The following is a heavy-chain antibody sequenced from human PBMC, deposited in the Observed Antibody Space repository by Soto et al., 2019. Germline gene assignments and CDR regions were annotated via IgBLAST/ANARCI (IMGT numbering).Heavy chain of an antibody. V-gene: IGHV1-46*01. CDR2: INPSGGST. Sequence: QVQLVQSGAEVKKPGASVKVSCKASGYTFTSYYMHWVRQAPGQGLEWMGIINPSGGSTSYAQKFQGRVTMTRDTSTSTVYMELSSLRSEDTAVYYCARYSSSWYGISAFDIWGQGTMVTVSS. J-gene: IGHJ3*02. CDR3: ARYSSSWYGISAFDI. CDR1: GYTFTSYY. D-gene: IGHD6-13*01.